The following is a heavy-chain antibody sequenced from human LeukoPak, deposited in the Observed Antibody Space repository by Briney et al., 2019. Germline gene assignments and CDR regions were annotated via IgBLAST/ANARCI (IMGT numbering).Heavy chain of an antibody. D-gene: IGHD6-19*01. CDR1: GGSISSYY. V-gene: IGHV4-59*01. CDR2: IYYSGST. Sequence: SETLSLTCTVSGGSISSYYGSWIRQPPGKGLEWIGYIYYSGSTNYNPSLKSRVTISVDTSKNQFSLELSSVTAADTAVYYCARAGYSSGWYSPWWFDPWGQGTLVTVSS. CDR3: ARAGYSSGWYSPWWFDP. J-gene: IGHJ5*02.